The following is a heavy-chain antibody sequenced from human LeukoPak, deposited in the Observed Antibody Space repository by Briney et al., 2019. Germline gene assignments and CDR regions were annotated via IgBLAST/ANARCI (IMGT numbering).Heavy chain of an antibody. J-gene: IGHJ3*02. V-gene: IGHV1-8*03. Sequence: ASVKASCKASGYTFAIYDINWVRQATGQGLEWMGWMNPDSGNTGYAQKFQGRVTISRNNSISTAYMELSSLRSEDTAVYYCARRLGVRWDLQAFDIWGQGTMVTVSS. CDR3: ARRLGVRWDLQAFDI. CDR1: GYTFAIYD. CDR2: MNPDSGNT. D-gene: IGHD4-23*01.